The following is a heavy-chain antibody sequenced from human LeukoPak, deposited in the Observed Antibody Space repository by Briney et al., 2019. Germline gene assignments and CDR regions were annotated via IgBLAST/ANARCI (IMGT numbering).Heavy chain of an antibody. Sequence: ASVKVSCKASGYTFTGYYMHWVRQAPGQGLEWMGWINPNSGDTYYAQKFQGWVTMTRDTSISTAYMELSRLTSDDTAVYYCARGSRIDPDTAMVRFNSYGMDVWGQGTTVTVSS. CDR2: INPNSGDT. CDR3: ARGSRIDPDTAMVRFNSYGMDV. D-gene: IGHD5-18*01. J-gene: IGHJ6*02. V-gene: IGHV1-2*04. CDR1: GYTFTGYY.